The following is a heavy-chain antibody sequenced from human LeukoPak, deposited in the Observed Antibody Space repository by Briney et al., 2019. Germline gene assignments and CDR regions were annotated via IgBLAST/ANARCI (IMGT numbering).Heavy chain of an antibody. J-gene: IGHJ5*02. CDR1: GFTFSSYS. CDR3: AKDKASPGWFDP. CDR2: ISGSGTYT. Sequence: GGSLRLSCAASGFTFSSYSMNWVRQAPGKGLEWVSSISGSGTYTYYADSVKGRFTISRDNSKNTLYLQMNSLRVEDTAVYYCAKDKASPGWFDPWGQGTLVTVSS. V-gene: IGHV3-23*01. D-gene: IGHD6-6*01.